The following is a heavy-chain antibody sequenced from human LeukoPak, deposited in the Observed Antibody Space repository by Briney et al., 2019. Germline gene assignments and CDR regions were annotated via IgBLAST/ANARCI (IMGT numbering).Heavy chain of an antibody. Sequence: GASVKVSCKASGYTFTSYGISWVRQAPGQGLEWMGWISAYNGNTNYAQKLQGRVTMTTDTSTSTAYMELRSLRSDDTAVYYCAKAHTMIVAGTGFDYWGQGTLVTVSS. CDR3: AKAHTMIVAGTGFDY. CDR1: GYTFTSYG. V-gene: IGHV1-18*01. CDR2: ISAYNGNT. D-gene: IGHD3-22*01. J-gene: IGHJ4*02.